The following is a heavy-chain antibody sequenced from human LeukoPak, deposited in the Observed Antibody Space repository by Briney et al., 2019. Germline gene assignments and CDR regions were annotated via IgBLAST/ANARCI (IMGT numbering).Heavy chain of an antibody. V-gene: IGHV4-59*01. CDR2: IYYSGRT. CDR1: GGSISSYY. D-gene: IGHD2-15*01. J-gene: IGHJ6*03. Sequence: PSETLSLTCSVSGGSISSYYWSWIRQPPGKGLEWIGYIYYSGRTSYNPSLKSRVTISVDTSKNQFSLKLSSVAAADTAVYYCARSVEGYCRGGSCYSYSYYMDVWGKGTTVTVSS. CDR3: ARSVEGYCRGGSCYSYSYYMDV.